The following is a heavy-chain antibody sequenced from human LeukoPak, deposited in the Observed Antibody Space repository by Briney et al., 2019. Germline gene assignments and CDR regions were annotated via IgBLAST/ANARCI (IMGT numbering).Heavy chain of an antibody. Sequence: SETLSLTCAVYGGSFSGYYWSWIRQPPGKGLEWIGEINHSGSTNYNPSLKSRVTISVDTSKNQFSLKLSSVTAADTAVYYCARDRCGGNSLDYWGQGTLVTVSS. V-gene: IGHV4-34*01. CDR1: GGSFSGYY. D-gene: IGHD4-23*01. CDR3: ARDRCGGNSLDY. CDR2: INHSGST. J-gene: IGHJ4*02.